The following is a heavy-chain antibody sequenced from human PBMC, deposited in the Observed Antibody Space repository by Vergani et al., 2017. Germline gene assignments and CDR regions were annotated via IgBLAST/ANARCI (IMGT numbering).Heavy chain of an antibody. V-gene: IGHV3-30*03. CDR3: ATWTRKNYDILTGYLDY. J-gene: IGHJ4*02. Sequence: QVQLVESGGGVVQPGRSLRLSCAASGFTFSSYGMHWVRPAPGKGLEWVAVISYDGSNKYYADSVKGRFTISRDNSKNTLYLQMNRVRAEDTAVYYCATWTRKNYDILTGYLDYWGQGTLVTVSA. D-gene: IGHD3-9*01. CDR2: ISYDGSNK. CDR1: GFTFSSYG.